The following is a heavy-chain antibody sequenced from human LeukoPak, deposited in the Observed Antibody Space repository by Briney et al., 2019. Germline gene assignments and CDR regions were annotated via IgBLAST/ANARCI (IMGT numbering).Heavy chain of an antibody. CDR2: IYYSGST. J-gene: IGHJ4*02. D-gene: IGHD2-15*01. Sequence: SSETLSLTCTVSGGSISSSSYYWGWIRQPPGKGLEWIGSIYYSGSTYYNPSLKSRVTISVDTSKNQFSLKLSSVTAADTAVYYCARRIGSSFYWGQGTLVTVSS. CDR3: ARRIGSSFY. CDR1: GGSISSSSYY. V-gene: IGHV4-39*01.